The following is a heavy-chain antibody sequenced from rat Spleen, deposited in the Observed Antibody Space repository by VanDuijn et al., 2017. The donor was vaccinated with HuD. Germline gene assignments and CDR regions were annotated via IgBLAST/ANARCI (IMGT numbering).Heavy chain of an antibody. V-gene: IGHV2S12*01. CDR3: TRAPGTGYVMDA. D-gene: IGHD5-1*01. CDR2: ISSGGYT. J-gene: IGHJ4*01. Sequence: QVQLKESGPGLVQPSQTLSLTCTVSGFSLNSNGVNWVRQPPGKGLEWIATISSGGYTYYNSALKSRLSISRDTSKSQVFLRMNSLQTEDTAIYYCTRAPGTGYVMDAWGQGTTVTVSS. CDR1: GFSLNSNG.